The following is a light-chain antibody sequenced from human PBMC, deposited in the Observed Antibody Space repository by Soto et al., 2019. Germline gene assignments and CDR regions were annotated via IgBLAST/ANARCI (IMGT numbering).Light chain of an antibody. CDR3: QVWDRTTGV. CDR2: EDI. CDR1: ALGDKN. Sequence: SYELTQPPSLSVSPGQTASTTCSGDALGDKNVCWYQQKPGQSPVLVIYEDIKRPSGTPERFSGSSSGNTATLTISGTQAMDEADYYCQVWDRTTGVFGTGTKVTV. V-gene: IGLV3-1*01. J-gene: IGLJ1*01.